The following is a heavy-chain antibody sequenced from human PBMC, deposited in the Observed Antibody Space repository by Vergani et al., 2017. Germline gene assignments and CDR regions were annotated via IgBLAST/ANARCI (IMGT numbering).Heavy chain of an antibody. J-gene: IGHJ3*02. Sequence: EVQLVESGGGLVQPGGSLRLSCAASGFTFSSYSMNWVRQAPGKGLEWVSYISSSGGSTYYADSVKGRFTISRDNSKNTLYLQMNSLRAEDTAVYYCAKDRAMIRAFDIWGQGTMVTVSS. CDR1: GFTFSSYS. V-gene: IGHV3-23*04. D-gene: IGHD3-22*01. CDR3: AKDRAMIRAFDI. CDR2: ISSSGGST.